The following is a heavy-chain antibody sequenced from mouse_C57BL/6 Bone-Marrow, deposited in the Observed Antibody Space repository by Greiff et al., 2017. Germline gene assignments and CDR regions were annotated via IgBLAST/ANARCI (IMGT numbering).Heavy chain of an antibody. CDR1: GYTFTDYY. Sequence: QVQLKQSGAELVRPGASVKLSCKASGYTFTDYYINWVKQRPGQGLEWIARIYPGSGNTYYNEKFKGKATLTAEKSSSTAYMQLSSLTSEDSAVYFCARENYYGSSDYWGQGTTLTVSS. D-gene: IGHD1-1*01. CDR2: IYPGSGNT. J-gene: IGHJ2*01. CDR3: ARENYYGSSDY. V-gene: IGHV1-76*01.